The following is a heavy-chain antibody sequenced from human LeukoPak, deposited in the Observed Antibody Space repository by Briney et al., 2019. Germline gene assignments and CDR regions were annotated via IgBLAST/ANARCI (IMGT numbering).Heavy chain of an antibody. D-gene: IGHD3-10*01. V-gene: IGHV3-48*03. CDR2: ISSSGSTI. CDR1: GFTFSSYE. J-gene: IGHJ4*02. CDR3: AREKMVRGVIRALDY. Sequence: PGGSLGLSCAASGFTFSSYEMNWVRQAPGKGLEWVSYISSSGSTIYYADSVKGRFTISRDNAKNSLYLQMNSLRAEDTAVYYCAREKMVRGVIRALDYWGQGTLVTVSS.